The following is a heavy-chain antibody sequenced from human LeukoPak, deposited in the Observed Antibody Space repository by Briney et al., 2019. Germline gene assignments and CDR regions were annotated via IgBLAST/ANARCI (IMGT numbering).Heavy chain of an antibody. CDR2: IYSRGST. J-gene: IGHJ4*02. D-gene: IGHD5-12*01. CDR3: AKRGGYGLIDY. V-gene: IGHV4-39*01. Sequence: SETLSLTCTVSGASISGSGYYWGWIRQPPGKGLEWIVSIYSRGSTYYNASLQSRVTISIETSKNQISLRLNSVTAADTAMYYCAKRGGYGLIDYWGQGTLVTVSS. CDR1: GASISGSGYY.